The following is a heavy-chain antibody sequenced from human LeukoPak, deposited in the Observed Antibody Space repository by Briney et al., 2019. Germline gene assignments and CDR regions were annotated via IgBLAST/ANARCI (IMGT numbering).Heavy chain of an antibody. V-gene: IGHV4-30-4*08. CDR1: GGSISSGDYY. CDR2: IYYSGST. Sequence: SETLSLTCTVFGGSISSGDYYWSWIRQPPGKGLEWIGYIYYSGSTYYNPSLKSRVSISVDTSKNQFSLKLSSVTAADTAVYYCARVFMGIDYWGQGTLVTVSS. D-gene: IGHD7-27*01. CDR3: ARVFMGIDY. J-gene: IGHJ4*02.